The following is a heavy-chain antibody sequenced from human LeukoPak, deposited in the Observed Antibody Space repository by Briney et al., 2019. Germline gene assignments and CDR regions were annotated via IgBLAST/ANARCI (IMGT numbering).Heavy chain of an antibody. Sequence: GGSLRLSCAASGFTFSSYWMYWVRQAPGKGLMWVSRCDSDGSGTTYVDSVKGRFTVSRDNAKNTVYLQMSSLRAEDTAVYYCATSSVWGGAFNIWGQGTMVTVSS. CDR3: ATSSVWGGAFNI. D-gene: IGHD3-16*01. V-gene: IGHV3-74*01. CDR2: CDSDGSGT. J-gene: IGHJ3*02. CDR1: GFTFSSYW.